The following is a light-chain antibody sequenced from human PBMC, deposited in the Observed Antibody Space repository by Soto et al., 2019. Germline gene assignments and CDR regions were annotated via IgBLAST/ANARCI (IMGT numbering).Light chain of an antibody. CDR3: QQYDNSPT. CDR1: QSVSTN. Sequence: EIVMTQSPDTLSVSPGERATLSCGASQSVSTNLAWYQRRPGQAPRLLIYGAFTRATGIPVRFSGSGSGTEFTLTISSLQSEDVAVYYCQQYDNSPTFGQGTKVEIK. V-gene: IGKV3D-15*01. J-gene: IGKJ1*01. CDR2: GAF.